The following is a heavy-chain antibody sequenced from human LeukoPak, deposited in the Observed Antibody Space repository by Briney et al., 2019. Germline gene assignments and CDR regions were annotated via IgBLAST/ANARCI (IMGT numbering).Heavy chain of an antibody. V-gene: IGHV3-23*01. D-gene: IGHD1-1*01. CDR1: GFRFGNYA. Sequence: PGGSLRLSCVAPGFRFGNYAMSWVRQAPGKGLEWVSQISGNGGATWYTSSARDRFTISRDNSKYTLYLQMTSLRAEDTAIYYCVKDPRDTYGTNWFDPWGQGTRLTVSS. CDR2: ISGNGGAT. CDR3: VKDPRDTYGTNWFDP. J-gene: IGHJ5*02.